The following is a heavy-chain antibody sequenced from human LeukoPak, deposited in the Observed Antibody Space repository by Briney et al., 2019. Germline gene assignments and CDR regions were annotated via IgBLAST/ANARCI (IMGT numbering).Heavy chain of an antibody. V-gene: IGHV4-38-2*02. CDR1: GYSIISGYY. D-gene: IGHD1-26*01. CDR2: IYHSGST. CDR3: ARDLINSGSYPNWFDP. Sequence: SETLSLTCAVSGYSIISGYYWGWIRQPPEKGLEWIGSIYHSGSTYYNPSLKSRVTISVDTSKNQFSLKLSSVTAADTAVYYCARDLINSGSYPNWFDPWGQGSLVTVSS. J-gene: IGHJ5*02.